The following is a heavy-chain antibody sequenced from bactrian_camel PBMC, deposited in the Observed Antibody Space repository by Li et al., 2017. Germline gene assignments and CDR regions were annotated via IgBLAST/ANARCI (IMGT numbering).Heavy chain of an antibody. Sequence: QVQLVESGGGLVQAGGSLRLSCTASGWRYSSCRMGWYRQAPGKGRELLSQIVVSDGSTYYADSVKGRFTISQDNAKNALYLQMNSLKPEDTAMYYCAAAYYSGSSIAAFGYWGQGTQVTVS. D-gene: IGHD2*01. CDR2: IVVSDGST. CDR1: GWRYSSCR. V-gene: IGHV3S1*01. J-gene: IGHJ6*01. CDR3: AAAYYSGSSIAAFGY.